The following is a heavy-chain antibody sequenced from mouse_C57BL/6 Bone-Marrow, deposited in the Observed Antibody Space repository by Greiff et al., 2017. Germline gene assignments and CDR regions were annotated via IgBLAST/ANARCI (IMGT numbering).Heavy chain of an antibody. Sequence: EVKLLESGGGLVQPGGSLKLSCAASGIDFSSYWMSWVRRAPGKGLEWIGEINPDSSTINYAPSLKDKFIISRDNAKNTRYLQMSKVRSDDTALYYCARYGDADWYFDVWGTGTTVTVSS. CDR1: GIDFSSYW. V-gene: IGHV4-1*01. CDR3: ARYGDADWYFDV. J-gene: IGHJ1*03. CDR2: INPDSSTI. D-gene: IGHD2-13*01.